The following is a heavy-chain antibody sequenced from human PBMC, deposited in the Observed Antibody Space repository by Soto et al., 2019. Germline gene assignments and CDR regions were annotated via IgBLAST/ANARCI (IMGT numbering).Heavy chain of an antibody. CDR1: GGSMNTYY. Sequence: SETLSLTCTVSGGSMNTYYWSWIRQPPRKGLQWIGYVYSSGSTKYNPSLKSRVTMSVDTSKNQFSLQLSSVTAADTAVYYCARDRPYNWNAGPCDYGAQETLATV. CDR2: VYSSGST. D-gene: IGHD1-20*01. CDR3: ARDRPYNWNAGPCDY. J-gene: IGHJ4*02. V-gene: IGHV4-59*01.